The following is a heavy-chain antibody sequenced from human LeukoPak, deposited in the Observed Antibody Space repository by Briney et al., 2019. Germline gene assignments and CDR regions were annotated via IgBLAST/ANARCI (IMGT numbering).Heavy chain of an antibody. CDR1: GGSFSGYY. CDR2: INHSGST. J-gene: IGHJ4*02. CDR3: ARGRSGSSWIHY. Sequence: SETLSLTXAVYGGSFSGYYWSWIRQPPGKGMEWIGEINHSGSTNYNPSLKSRVTISVDTSKNQFSLKLSSVTAADTAVYYCARGRSGSSWIHYWGQGTLVTVSS. V-gene: IGHV4-34*01. D-gene: IGHD1-26*01.